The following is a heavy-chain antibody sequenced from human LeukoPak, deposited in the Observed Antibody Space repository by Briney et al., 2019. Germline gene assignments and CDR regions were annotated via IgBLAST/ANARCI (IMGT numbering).Heavy chain of an antibody. J-gene: IGHJ4*02. CDR2: MTQDGGGK. CDR1: GVTVRRYW. CDR3: ARGGGDS. Sequence: GGSLRLSCAASGVTVRRYWMSWVRQAPGKGLEWVAMMTQDGGGKYYVDSVKGRFTISGDNAKNSLYLQMNSLRVEDTAVYYCARGGGDSWGQGTLVTVSS. D-gene: IGHD3-10*01. V-gene: IGHV3-7*01.